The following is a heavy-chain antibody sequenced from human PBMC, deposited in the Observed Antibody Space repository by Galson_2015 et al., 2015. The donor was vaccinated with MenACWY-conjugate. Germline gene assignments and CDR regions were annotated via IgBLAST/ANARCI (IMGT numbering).Heavy chain of an antibody. V-gene: IGHV5-51*01. CDR2: ISPGDSNT. Sequence: QSGAEVIKPGESLTISCTTTGYSFTPYWIAWERQMPGKGLEWMGLISPGDSNTRYSPSFQGQVTISADKSISTAYLQWSSLKASDTAMYYCARHPPGGRGMDVWGQGTTVTVSS. CDR1: GYSFTPYW. D-gene: IGHD1-26*01. CDR3: ARHPPGGRGMDV. J-gene: IGHJ6*02.